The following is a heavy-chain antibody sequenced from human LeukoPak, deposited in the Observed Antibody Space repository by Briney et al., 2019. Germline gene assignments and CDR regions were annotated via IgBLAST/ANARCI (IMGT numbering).Heavy chain of an antibody. V-gene: IGHV4-59*01. CDR1: GGSISSYY. Sequence: SETLSLTCTVSGGSISSYYWSWIRQPPGEGVEWIGYIYYSGSTNYNPSLKSRVTISVDTSKNQFSLKLSSVTAADTAVYYCASRGWTGWFDPWGQGTLVTVSS. D-gene: IGHD6-19*01. J-gene: IGHJ5*02. CDR3: ASRGWTGWFDP. CDR2: IYYSGST.